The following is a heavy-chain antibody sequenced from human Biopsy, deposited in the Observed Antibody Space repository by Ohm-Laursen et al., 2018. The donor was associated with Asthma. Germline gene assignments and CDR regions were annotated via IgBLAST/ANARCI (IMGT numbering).Heavy chain of an antibody. CDR2: IYSGGTS. Sequence: SLRLSCTASGFTFSNYGMSWVRQAPGKGLEWVSVIYSGGTSHTADSVRGRFTISRDFSKNTLHLQMHSLRVEDTAVYYCARGDSSGWSHYYFDYWGQGTLVTVSS. V-gene: IGHV3-23*03. J-gene: IGHJ4*02. D-gene: IGHD6-19*01. CDR3: ARGDSSGWSHYYFDY. CDR1: GFTFSNYG.